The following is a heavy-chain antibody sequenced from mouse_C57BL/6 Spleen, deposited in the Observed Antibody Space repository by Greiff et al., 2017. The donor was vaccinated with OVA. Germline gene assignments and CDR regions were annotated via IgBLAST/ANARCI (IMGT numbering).Heavy chain of an antibody. CDR2: IDPEDGDT. CDR1: GFNIKDYY. V-gene: IGHV14-1*01. D-gene: IGHD1-1*01. CDR3: TLSHYGSGCGFAY. J-gene: IGHJ3*01. Sequence: EVQLQQSGAELVRPGASVKLSCTASGFNIKDYYMHWVKQRPEQGLEWIGRIDPEDGDTEYAPKFQGKATMTADTSSNTAYLQLSSLTSEDTAVYYCTLSHYGSGCGFAYWGQGTLVTVSA.